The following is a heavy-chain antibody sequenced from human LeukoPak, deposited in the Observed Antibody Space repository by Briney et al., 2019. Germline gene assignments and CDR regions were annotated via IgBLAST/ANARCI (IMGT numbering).Heavy chain of an antibody. CDR1: GYTFTGYY. J-gene: IGHJ5*02. CDR3: ARAVPPGWFDP. V-gene: IGHV1-18*04. Sequence: ASVKVSCKASGYTFTGYYMHWVRQAPGQGLEWMGWISAYNGNTNYAQKLQGRVTMTTDTSTSTAYMELRSLRSDDTAVHYCARAVPPGWFDPWGQGTLVTVSS. D-gene: IGHD1-1*01. CDR2: ISAYNGNT.